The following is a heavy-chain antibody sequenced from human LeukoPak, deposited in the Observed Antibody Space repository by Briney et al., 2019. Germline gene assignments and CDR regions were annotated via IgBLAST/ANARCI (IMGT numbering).Heavy chain of an antibody. CDR1: GGSFSGYY. J-gene: IGHJ4*02. CDR2: INTSGST. D-gene: IGHD6-13*01. Sequence: SQTLSLTCAVYGGSFSGYYWSWIRQPPGKGLEWIGEINTSGSTNYNPSLKSRVTISVDTSKNQFSLKLSSVTAADTAVYYCAREARIAAAGIGYWGPGTLVTVS. CDR3: AREARIAAAGIGY. V-gene: IGHV4-34*01.